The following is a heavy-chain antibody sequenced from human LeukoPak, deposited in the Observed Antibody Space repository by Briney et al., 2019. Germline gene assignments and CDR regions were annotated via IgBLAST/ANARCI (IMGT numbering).Heavy chain of an antibody. CDR1: GFTFSSLA. CDR3: AKRLAHTGFDY. V-gene: IGHV3-23*01. D-gene: IGHD2-21*01. J-gene: IGHJ4*02. CDR2: ISGGGGGT. Sequence: GGALRLSCAASGFTFSSLAMSWVRHAPGKGLEWVSTISGGGGGTYYADSVKGRFTISRDNSKNTLYLQMNSLRAEDTAVYYCAKRLAHTGFDYWGQGTLVTVSS.